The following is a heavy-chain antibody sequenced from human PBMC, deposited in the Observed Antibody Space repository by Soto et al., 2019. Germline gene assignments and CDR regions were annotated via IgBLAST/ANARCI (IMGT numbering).Heavy chain of an antibody. CDR2: IYYSGNT. V-gene: IGHV4-31*03. CDR1: GGSISSGGYY. D-gene: IGHD3-22*01. Sequence: QVQLQESGPGLVKPSQTLSLTCTVSGGSISSGGYYWSWIRQRPGEALEWIGDIYYSGNTDYNPSLKSRVTISVDTSKSQFSLKLNSVTAADTAVYYCARNKFYDSSGYYRYFDYWGQGTLVTVSS. J-gene: IGHJ4*02. CDR3: ARNKFYDSSGYYRYFDY.